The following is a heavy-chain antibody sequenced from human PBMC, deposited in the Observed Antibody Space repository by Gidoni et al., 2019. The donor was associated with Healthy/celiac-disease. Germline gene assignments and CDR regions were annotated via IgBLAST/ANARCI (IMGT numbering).Heavy chain of an antibody. CDR1: GYSFTSYW. CDR3: ARLTHNWFDP. Sequence: EVQLEKSGAEVKKHGESLKNSGKGSGYSFTSYWIGWGRQMPGKGLEWMGIISPGDSDTSSIPSCQGQVTISSDKSISTAYRQWSRLKASDTAMYYCARLTHNWFDPLCQGTLVTVSS. J-gene: IGHJ5*02. V-gene: IGHV5-51*01. CDR2: ISPGDSDT.